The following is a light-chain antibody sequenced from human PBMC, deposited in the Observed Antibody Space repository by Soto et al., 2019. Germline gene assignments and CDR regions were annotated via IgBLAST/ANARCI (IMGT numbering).Light chain of an antibody. V-gene: IGKV3-11*01. CDR1: QSVSSY. Sequence: EIVLTQSPATLSLSPGERATLSCRASQSVSSYLAWYQQKPGQAPRLLIYDASNRATGIPARFSGSGSGTDFTITISSLEPEDFAVYYCQQSSNWPYTFGQGTKLEIK. CDR3: QQSSNWPYT. CDR2: DAS. J-gene: IGKJ2*01.